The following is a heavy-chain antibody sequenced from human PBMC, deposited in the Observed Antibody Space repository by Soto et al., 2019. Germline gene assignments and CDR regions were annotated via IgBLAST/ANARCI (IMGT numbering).Heavy chain of an antibody. Sequence: QVQLVQSGAEVKKPGSSVKVSCTASGGTFSSYAISWVRQAPGQGLEWMGGIIPIFGTANYAQKFQGRVTITADESTSTAYMELSSLRSEDTAVYYCTRVREQPPYFDYWGQGTLVTVSS. D-gene: IGHD1-26*01. CDR2: IIPIFGTA. CDR1: GGTFSSYA. CDR3: TRVREQPPYFDY. V-gene: IGHV1-69*01. J-gene: IGHJ4*02.